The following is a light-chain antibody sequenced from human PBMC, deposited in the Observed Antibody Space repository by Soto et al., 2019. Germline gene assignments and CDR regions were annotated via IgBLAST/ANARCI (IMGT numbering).Light chain of an antibody. V-gene: IGKV1-13*02. Sequence: AIPLTQSPSSLSASVGDRVTITCRASQGISSALAWYQHKPGRAPRLLIYDASSLQSGVSSRFSGSGSGTDFTLTISSLQPEDFATYYCQQFQSYALTFCGGTKLEIK. CDR1: QGISSA. CDR3: QQFQSYALT. J-gene: IGKJ4*01. CDR2: DAS.